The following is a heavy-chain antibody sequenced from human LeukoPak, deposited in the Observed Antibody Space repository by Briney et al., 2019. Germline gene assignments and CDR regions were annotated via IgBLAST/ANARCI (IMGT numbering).Heavy chain of an antibody. Sequence: SETLSLTCTVSGGSISSSDYYWGWIRQPPGKGLEWIGSIYYSGSTYYNPSLKSRVTISVDKSKNHFSLRLSSVTAADTAMFYCARLTIAANAFDIWGQGTMVTVSS. J-gene: IGHJ3*02. D-gene: IGHD2-15*01. CDR2: IYYSGST. V-gene: IGHV4-39*02. CDR1: GGSISSSDYY. CDR3: ARLTIAANAFDI.